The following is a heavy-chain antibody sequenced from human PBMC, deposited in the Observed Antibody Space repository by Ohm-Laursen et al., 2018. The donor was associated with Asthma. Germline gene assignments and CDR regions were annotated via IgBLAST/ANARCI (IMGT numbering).Heavy chain of an antibody. D-gene: IGHD5-12*01. CDR1: GFTFSSYA. CDR2: ISYDGSNK. J-gene: IGHJ6*02. Sequence: SLRLSCSASGFTFSSYAMHWVRQAPGKGLEWVAVISYDGSNKYYADSVKGRFTISRDNSKNTLYLQMNSLRSEDTAVYYCARSLSPRDNSGYDTYYYYYGMDVWGQGTTVTVSS. CDR3: ARSLSPRDNSGYDTYYYYYGMDV. V-gene: IGHV3-30-3*01.